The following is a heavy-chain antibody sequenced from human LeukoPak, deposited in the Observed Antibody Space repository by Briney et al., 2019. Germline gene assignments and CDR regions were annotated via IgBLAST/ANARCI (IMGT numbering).Heavy chain of an antibody. CDR3: AKESAIGYFDY. J-gene: IGHJ4*02. Sequence: GGSLRLSCAASGFIFSSYAMHWVRQAPGKGLEWVSGISWNSGSIGYADSVKGRFTISRDNAKNSLYLQMNSLRAEDMALYYCAKESAIGYFDYWGQGTLVTVSS. D-gene: IGHD2-2*02. V-gene: IGHV3-9*03. CDR2: ISWNSGSI. CDR1: GFIFSSYA.